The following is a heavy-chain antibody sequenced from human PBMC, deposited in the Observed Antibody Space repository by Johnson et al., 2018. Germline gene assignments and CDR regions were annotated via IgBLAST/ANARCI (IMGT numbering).Heavy chain of an antibody. CDR1: GFTLDDYA. V-gene: IGHV3-9*01. D-gene: IGHD5-24*01. J-gene: IGHJ3*02. CDR3: AKDMYGYNILRAFDI. Sequence: EVQLVVSGGGLVQXGRSLRLSCAASGFTLDDYAMHWVRQAPGTGLEWVSGFSWHSGIIGYADSVKGRFTISRDNAKNSLDLQMNSLRAEDTALYYCAKDMYGYNILRAFDIWGQGTMVTVSS. CDR2: FSWHSGII.